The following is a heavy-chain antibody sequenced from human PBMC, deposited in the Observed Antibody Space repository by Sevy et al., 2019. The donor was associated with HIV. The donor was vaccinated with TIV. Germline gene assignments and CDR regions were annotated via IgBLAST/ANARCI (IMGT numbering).Heavy chain of an antibody. D-gene: IGHD3-3*01. CDR2: VSTSGGST. CDR1: GFSFSSDA. V-gene: IGHV3-23*01. J-gene: IGHJ5*02. CDR3: ARVGGGGYYDPWSGYLEFDP. Sequence: GGSLRLSYVGSGFSFSSDAMSWVRQAPGKGLQWVATVSTSGGSTYYADSVRGRFSITRDNSKNTLYAKMNSLRAEDTAVYYCARVGGGGYYDPWSGYLEFDPWGQGTLVTVSS.